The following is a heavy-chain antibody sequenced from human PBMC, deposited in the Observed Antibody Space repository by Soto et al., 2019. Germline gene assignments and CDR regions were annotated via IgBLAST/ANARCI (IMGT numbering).Heavy chain of an antibody. V-gene: IGHV3-30*18. CDR1: GFSFSSSG. CDR2: ISYDDGSNK. D-gene: IGHD3-3*02. J-gene: IGHJ6*02. CDR3: AKGLGGLLGLDDIDG. Sequence: QEQLVESGGGVVQPGRSLRLSCVASGFSFSSSGMHWVRQAPGKGLEWAAVISYDDGSNKYYADSVKGRFTISRDNSKNTLCLHMNNMRAEDTAVYYCAKGLGGLLGLDDIDGWGQGTTVTVSS.